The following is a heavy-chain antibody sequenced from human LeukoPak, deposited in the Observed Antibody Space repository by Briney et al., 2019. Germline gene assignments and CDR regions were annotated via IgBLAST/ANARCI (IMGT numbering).Heavy chain of an antibody. D-gene: IGHD3-22*01. Sequence: GGSLRLSCAPSGFTFDNYGMHWVRQAPGKGLEWVALISYDGGNIYYADSVKGRFTISRDNSKNTLYLQMNSLRAEDTAVYYCAKDPTYYYDSTGGLLYWGQGTLVTVSS. CDR1: GFTFDNYG. CDR2: ISYDGGNI. V-gene: IGHV3-30*18. J-gene: IGHJ4*02. CDR3: AKDPTYYYDSTGGLLY.